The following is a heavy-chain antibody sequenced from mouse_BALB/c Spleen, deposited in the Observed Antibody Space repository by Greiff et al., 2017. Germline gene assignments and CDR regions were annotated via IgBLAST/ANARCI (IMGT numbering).Heavy chain of an antibody. CDR1: GFTFSSYA. V-gene: IGHV5-6-5*01. J-gene: IGHJ4*01. CDR2: ISSGGST. D-gene: IGHD2-12*01. CDR3: ARGVTTARYYYAMDD. Sequence: EVQLVASGGGLVKPGGSLKLSCAASGFTFSSYAMSWVRQTPEKRLEWVASISSGGSTYYPDSVKGRFTISRDNARNILYLQMSSLRSEDTAMYYCARGVTTARYYYAMDDWGQGTSVTVSS.